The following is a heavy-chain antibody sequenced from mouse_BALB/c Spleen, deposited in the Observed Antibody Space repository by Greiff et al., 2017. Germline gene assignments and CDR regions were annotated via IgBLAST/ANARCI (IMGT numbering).Heavy chain of an antibody. D-gene: IGHD2-1*01. CDR1: GFTFSSFG. CDR3: ARGNYGWYFDV. J-gene: IGHJ1*01. Sequence: VKLQESGGGLVQPGGSRKLSCAASGFTFSSFGMHWVRQAPEKGLEWVAYISSGSSTIYYADTVKGRFTISRDNPKNTLFLQMTSLRSEDTAMYYCARGNYGWYFDVWGAGTTVTVSS. CDR2: ISSGSSTI. V-gene: IGHV5-17*02.